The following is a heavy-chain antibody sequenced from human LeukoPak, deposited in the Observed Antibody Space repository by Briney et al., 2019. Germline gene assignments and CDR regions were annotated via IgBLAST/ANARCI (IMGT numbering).Heavy chain of an antibody. J-gene: IGHJ4*02. CDR2: ISSRSSYI. V-gene: IGHV3-21*01. Sequence: GGSLRLSCAASGFTVSGHYVTWVRQAPGKGLEWVSYISSRSSYIYYADSVKGRFTISRDNAKNSLYLQMNSLRAEDTAVYYCARDYRGSADPRNFDYWGQGVLVTVSS. CDR1: GFTVSGHY. CDR3: ARDYRGSADPRNFDY. D-gene: IGHD5-12*01.